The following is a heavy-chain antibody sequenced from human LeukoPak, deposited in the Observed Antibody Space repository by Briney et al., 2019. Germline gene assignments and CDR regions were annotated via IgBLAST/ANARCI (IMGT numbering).Heavy chain of an antibody. Sequence: SETLSLTCAVSGGSMSSTTYYWGWIRQPPGTGLEWIGSIYYSGSTYYNPSLKSRVTISVHTSKNQFSLKLSSVTAADTAVFYCARALMIRGVFYFDYWGQGTLVTVSS. CDR2: IYYSGST. J-gene: IGHJ4*02. V-gene: IGHV4-39*07. D-gene: IGHD3-10*01. CDR1: GGSMSSTTYY. CDR3: ARALMIRGVFYFDY.